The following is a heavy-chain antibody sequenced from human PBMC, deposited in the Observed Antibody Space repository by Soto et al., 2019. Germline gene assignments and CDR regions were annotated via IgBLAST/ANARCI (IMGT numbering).Heavy chain of an antibody. CDR2: SKPKTDRGETR. V-gene: IGHV3-15*01. D-gene: IGHD3-3*01. CDR3: ATAGQWYFWTASYFEH. Sequence: GGSLRLSCAASGLSVTNAWLGWFRQTPGKGLEWVCRSKPKTDRGETRQYAASVKGRFIISRDGSKDILYLEMNSLKNYDTGVYYCATAGQWYFWTASYFEHWGQGKAVTGAS. CDR1: GLSVTNAW. J-gene: IGHJ4*02.